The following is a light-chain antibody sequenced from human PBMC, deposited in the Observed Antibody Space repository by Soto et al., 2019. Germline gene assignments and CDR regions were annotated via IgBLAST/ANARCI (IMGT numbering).Light chain of an antibody. J-gene: IGKJ1*01. V-gene: IGKV1-5*03. CDR1: QSIRGW. CDR3: QQYNSYPWT. Sequence: DIQMTQSPSTLSASVGDRVTITCRASQSIRGWVAWYQQKPGKAPKLLIYKASSFQIGVPSRFSASGSATEFTLTISSLQPDDFATYFCQQYNSYPWTFGQVTKVEIK. CDR2: KAS.